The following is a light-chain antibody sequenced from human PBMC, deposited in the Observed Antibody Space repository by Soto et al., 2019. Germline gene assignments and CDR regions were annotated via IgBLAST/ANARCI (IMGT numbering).Light chain of an antibody. Sequence: EIVLTQSPGTLSLSPGERATLSCRASQSISSYLAWYQQKPGQAPRLLISGVSSRATGIPDRFSGSGSGTDFTLTISRLEPEDFAVYYCQHYGGSPWTFGQGTKVEIK. CDR3: QHYGGSPWT. CDR2: GVS. CDR1: QSISSY. V-gene: IGKV3-20*01. J-gene: IGKJ1*01.